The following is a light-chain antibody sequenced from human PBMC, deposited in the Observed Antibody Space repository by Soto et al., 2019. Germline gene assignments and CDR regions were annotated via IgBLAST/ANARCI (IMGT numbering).Light chain of an antibody. CDR1: HDITNY. CDR2: DAS. J-gene: IGKJ1*01. V-gene: IGKV1-33*01. Sequence: DIQMTQSPSSLSASIGDRITISCQASHDITNYLNWYQQKPGKAPKLLIYDASNLEAGVPSRSSGSGSGTDFTFTINDLQPEDIATYYCQQYNSLPPWTFGQGTKVEI. CDR3: QQYNSLPPWT.